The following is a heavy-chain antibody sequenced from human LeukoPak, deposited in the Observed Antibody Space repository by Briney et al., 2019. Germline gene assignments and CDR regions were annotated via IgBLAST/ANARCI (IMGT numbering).Heavy chain of an antibody. V-gene: IGHV1-18*01. Sequence: ASVKVSCKASGYTFTNYGITWMRQAPGQGLEWMGWINTYNGNTNYAQKLQGRVTITTDTSTSTAYMELRSLRSDDTAVYYCARDRLSVTYRRAVAQPGGDFDYWGQGTLVTVSS. CDR3: ARDRLSVTYRRAVAQPGGDFDY. CDR2: INTYNGNT. J-gene: IGHJ4*02. D-gene: IGHD6-19*01. CDR1: GYTFTNYG.